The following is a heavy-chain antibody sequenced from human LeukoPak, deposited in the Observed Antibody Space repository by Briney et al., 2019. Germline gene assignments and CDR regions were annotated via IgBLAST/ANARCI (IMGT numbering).Heavy chain of an antibody. CDR2: INAGNGNT. CDR1: GYTFTSYG. D-gene: IGHD6-13*01. Sequence: ASVKVSCKASGYTFTSYGISWVRQAPGQGLEWMGWINAGNGNTKYSQKFQGRVTITRDTSASTDYMELSSLRSEDTAVYYCASRGSSWYYFDYWGQGTLVTVSS. CDR3: ASRGSSWYYFDY. J-gene: IGHJ4*02. V-gene: IGHV1-3*01.